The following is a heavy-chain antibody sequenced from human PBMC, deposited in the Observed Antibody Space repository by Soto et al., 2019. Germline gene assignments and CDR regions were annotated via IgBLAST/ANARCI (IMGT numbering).Heavy chain of an antibody. D-gene: IGHD1-26*01. CDR2: IIPIFGTA. CDR3: AREGVGATEDCYYGMDV. V-gene: IGHV1-69*13. CDR1: GGTFIGYA. J-gene: IGHJ6*02. Sequence: SVKVSCEASGGTFIGYAISWVRQAPGQGLEWMGGIIPIFGTANYAQKFQGRVTITADESTSTAYMELSSLRSEDTAVYYCAREGVGATEDCYYGMDVWGQGTTVTVSS.